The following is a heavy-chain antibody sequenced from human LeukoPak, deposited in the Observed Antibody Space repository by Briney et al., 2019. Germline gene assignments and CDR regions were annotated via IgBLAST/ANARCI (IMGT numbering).Heavy chain of an antibody. J-gene: IGHJ4*02. Sequence: PGGSLRLSCAASGFTFSSYSMNWVRQAPGKGLEWVSYISSSGSTIYYADSVKGRFTISRDNAKKSLYLEMNSLGAEDTAVYYCARDGVTRMVTGRFDNWGQGTLVTVSS. CDR1: GFTFSSYS. V-gene: IGHV3-48*04. CDR2: ISSSGSTI. CDR3: ARDGVTRMVTGRFDN. D-gene: IGHD5-18*01.